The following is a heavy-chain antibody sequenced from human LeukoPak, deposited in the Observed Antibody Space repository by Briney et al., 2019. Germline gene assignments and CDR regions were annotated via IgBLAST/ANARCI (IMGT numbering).Heavy chain of an antibody. J-gene: IGHJ3*02. CDR3: AKGLRVDAFDI. CDR1: GYTFTNYD. V-gene: IGHV1-8*01. Sequence: GASVKVSCKASGYTFTNYDIKWVRQATGQGLEWMGWMSPNSGNTGHAQKFQGRVTMTRNTSISTAYMELSSLRSEDTAVYYCAKGLRVDAFDIWGQGTMVTVSS. CDR2: MSPNSGNT.